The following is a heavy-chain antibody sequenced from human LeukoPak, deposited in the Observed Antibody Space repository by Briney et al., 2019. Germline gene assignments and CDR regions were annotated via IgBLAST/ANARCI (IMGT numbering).Heavy chain of an antibody. V-gene: IGHV3-21*04. J-gene: IGHJ6*03. D-gene: IGHD2/OR15-2a*01. CDR3: ARDKSTTTGDYYYYYMDV. CDR2: ITSGSSYI. Sequence: GGSLRLSCAASGFTFSSYNMNWVRQAPGQGLEWVSSITSGSSYIYYADSVKGRFTISRDNAKNSLYLQMNSLRAEDTAVYFCARDKSTTTGDYYYYYMDVWGKGTTVTISS. CDR1: GFTFSSYN.